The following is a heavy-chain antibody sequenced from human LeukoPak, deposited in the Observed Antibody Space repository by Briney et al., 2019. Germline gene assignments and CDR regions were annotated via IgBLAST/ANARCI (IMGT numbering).Heavy chain of an antibody. CDR3: ARHQGGMDV. CDR2: ISPGDFDT. Sequence: PGESLTISCKASGYSFTTYWVAWVRQMPGKGLEWMGMISPGDFDTRYTPSFNGQVTISADKSISTAYLQWSSLKASDTAIYYCARHQGGMDVWGQGTTVTVSS. CDR1: GYSFTTYW. V-gene: IGHV5-51*01. J-gene: IGHJ6*02.